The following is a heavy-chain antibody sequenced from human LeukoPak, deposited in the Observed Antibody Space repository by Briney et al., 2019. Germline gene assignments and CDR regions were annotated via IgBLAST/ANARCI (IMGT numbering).Heavy chain of an antibody. Sequence: GASVKVSCKASGGTFSSYAISWVRQAPGQGLEWMGGIIPIFGTANYAQKFQGRVTITADESTSTAYMELSSLRSEDTAVYYCARDDCSSTSCYSGLSYFDYWGQGTLVTVSS. V-gene: IGHV1-69*13. CDR3: ARDDCSSTSCYSGLSYFDY. CDR1: GGTFSSYA. CDR2: IIPIFGTA. D-gene: IGHD2-2*01. J-gene: IGHJ4*02.